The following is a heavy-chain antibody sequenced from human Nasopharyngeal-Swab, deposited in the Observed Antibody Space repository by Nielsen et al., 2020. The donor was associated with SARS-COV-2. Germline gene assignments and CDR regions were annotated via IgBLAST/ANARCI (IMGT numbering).Heavy chain of an antibody. CDR3: VRDESGAFDI. CDR2: AKQDGGEK. D-gene: IGHD3-10*01. J-gene: IGHJ3*02. V-gene: IGHV3-7*01. Sequence: GESLKISCAASGFTFTTYSMTWVRQAPGQGLEWVANAKQDGGEKFYLDSVKGRFTISRDNAKSSLYLQMTSLRAEDTAVYYCVRDESGAFDIWGQGTMVTVSS. CDR1: GFTFTTYS.